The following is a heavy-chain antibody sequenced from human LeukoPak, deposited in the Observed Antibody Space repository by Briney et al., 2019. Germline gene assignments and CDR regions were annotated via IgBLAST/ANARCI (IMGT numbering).Heavy chain of an antibody. CDR3: ARANGDYVRYYYGMGV. CDR2: IIPIFGTA. CDR1: GGTFSRYA. D-gene: IGHD4-17*01. Sequence: SVKVSRKASGGTFSRYAISWVRQAPGQGLEWMGGIIPIFGTANYAQKFQGRVTITADKSTSTAYMELSSLRSEDTAVYYCARANGDYVRYYYGMGVWGKGTTVTVSS. J-gene: IGHJ6*04. V-gene: IGHV1-69*06.